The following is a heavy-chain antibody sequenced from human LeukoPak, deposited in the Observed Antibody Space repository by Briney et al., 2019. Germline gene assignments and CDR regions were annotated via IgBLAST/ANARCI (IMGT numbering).Heavy chain of an antibody. Sequence: ASVKVSCKASGYTFTGYYMHWVRQAPGQGLEWMGRINPKSGGTNYAQKFQGRVTMTRDTSISTAYMELSRLRSDDTAVYYCARASGYSYGHGYWGQGTLVTASS. J-gene: IGHJ4*02. D-gene: IGHD5-18*01. CDR2: INPKSGGT. V-gene: IGHV1-2*06. CDR3: ARASGYSYGHGY. CDR1: GYTFTGYY.